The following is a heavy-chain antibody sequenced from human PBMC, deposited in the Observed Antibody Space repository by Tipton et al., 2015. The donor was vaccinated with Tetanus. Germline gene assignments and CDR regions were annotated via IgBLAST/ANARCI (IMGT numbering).Heavy chain of an antibody. CDR3: ARDHVITWGGMGSYYGMHV. CDR2: IYYSGST. Sequence: TLSLTCTDSGDSLSNGDYYWSSIRQPPGKGLESIGHIYYSGSTYYNPSLKSRVTISVATSKNQFSLRLSSVTAADTDVYYWARDHVITWGGMGSYYGMHVWRQGTTLTVSS. CDR1: GDSLSNGDYY. J-gene: IGHJ6*02. V-gene: IGHV4-30-4*01. D-gene: IGHD3-16*01.